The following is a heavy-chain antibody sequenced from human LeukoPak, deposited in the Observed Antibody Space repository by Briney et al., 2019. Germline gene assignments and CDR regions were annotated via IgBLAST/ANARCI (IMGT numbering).Heavy chain of an antibody. CDR1: GGSFSGYY. CDR2: INHSGST. J-gene: IGHJ4*02. V-gene: IGHV4-34*01. Sequence: SETLSLTCAVYGGSFSGYYWSWIRQPPGKGLEWIGEINHSGSTNYNPSLKSRVTISVDTSKNQFSLKLSSVTAADTAVYHCATRIVVVPAASYYFDYWGQGTLVTVSS. D-gene: IGHD2-2*01. CDR3: ATRIVVVPAASYYFDY.